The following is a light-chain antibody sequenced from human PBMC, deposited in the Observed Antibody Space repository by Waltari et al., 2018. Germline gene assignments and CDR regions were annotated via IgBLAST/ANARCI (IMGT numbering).Light chain of an antibody. J-gene: IGLJ3*02. V-gene: IGLV4-69*01. CDR1: SGHITNV. CDR3: QTGGHGTWV. Sequence: QLELTQSPSASASLGASVKLTCTLSSGHITNVVAWHQQQPQKGPRYLMKVNSDGSHSRGDEIPDRFSGSSSVAERYLTIASLQSEDEADYYCQTGGHGTWVFGGGTKLTVL. CDR2: VNSDGSH.